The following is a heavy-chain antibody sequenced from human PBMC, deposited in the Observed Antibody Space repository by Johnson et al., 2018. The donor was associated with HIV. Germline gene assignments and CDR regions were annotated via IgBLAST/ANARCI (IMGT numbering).Heavy chain of an antibody. D-gene: IGHD3-10*01. J-gene: IGHJ3*02. CDR2: ITWNSGSI. CDR3: AKAELIRFGELNDGFDI. Sequence: EVQLVESGGGLVQPGRSLRLSCAASGFTFDDYAIHWVRQAPGKGLEWVSGITWNSGSIGYADSVKGRFTISRDNAKNSLYLQMNNLGPEDTAVYYCAKAELIRFGELNDGFDIWGQGTMVTVSS. V-gene: IGHV3-9*01. CDR1: GFTFDDYA.